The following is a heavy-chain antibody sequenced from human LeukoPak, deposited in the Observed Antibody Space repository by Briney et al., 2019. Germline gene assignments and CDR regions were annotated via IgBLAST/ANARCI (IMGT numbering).Heavy chain of an antibody. CDR3: ARGGLAGYYYFDY. V-gene: IGHV3-30*04. CDR2: ISYDGSNK. CDR1: GFTFSSYA. D-gene: IGHD3-9*01. J-gene: IGHJ4*02. Sequence: GGSLRLSCAASGFTFSSYAMHWVRQAPGKGLEWLAVISYDGSNKYYADSVKGRFTISRDNSKNTLYLQMNSLRAEDTAVYYCARGGLAGYYYFDYWGQGTLVTVSS.